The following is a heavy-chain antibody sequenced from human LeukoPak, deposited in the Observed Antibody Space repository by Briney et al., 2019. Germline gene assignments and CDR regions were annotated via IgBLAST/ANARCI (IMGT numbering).Heavy chain of an antibody. J-gene: IGHJ4*02. CDR2: INPSGGST. CDR3: ARFSSNWYSSFDY. CDR1: GYTFSSYY. D-gene: IGHD6-13*01. V-gene: IGHV1-46*01. Sequence: ASVKVSCKASGYTFSSYYMHWVRQAPGQGLEWMGIINPSGGSTSYAQKCQGRVTMTWDTSTSTVYMDLSSLRSEDTAVYYCARFSSNWYSSFDYWGQGTLVTVSS.